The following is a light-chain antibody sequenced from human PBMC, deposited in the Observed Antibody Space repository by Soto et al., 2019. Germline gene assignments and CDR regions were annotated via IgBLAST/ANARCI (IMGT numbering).Light chain of an antibody. CDR3: HQYGSSPFT. CDR2: DAS. Sequence: EIVLTQSPGTLSLSPGERATLSCRASQSVSGIYLAWYQQKPGQAPRLLIYDASSRATGIPARFSSSGSGTDFTLTVSRLEPEDSAVYYCHQYGSSPFTFGPGTKVDI. CDR1: QSVSGIY. V-gene: IGKV3-20*01. J-gene: IGKJ3*01.